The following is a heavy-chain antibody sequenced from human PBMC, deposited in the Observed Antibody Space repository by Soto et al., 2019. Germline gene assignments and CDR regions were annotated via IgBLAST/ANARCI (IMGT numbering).Heavy chain of an antibody. CDR1: GYNFIYYY. V-gene: IGHV1-2*02. Sequence: QELLVQSGAELKKPGASVKVSCKSSGYNFIYYYVHWVRQAPGQGLEWMGWINPHSGDTYYAERFQGRVTMTRATSINTVFMDLSRLTSDDTALYFCARQGKPDLSPRASYGMDVWGQGTSVTVSS. J-gene: IGHJ6*02. CDR2: INPHSGDT. CDR3: ARQGKPDLSPRASYGMDV. D-gene: IGHD3-10*01.